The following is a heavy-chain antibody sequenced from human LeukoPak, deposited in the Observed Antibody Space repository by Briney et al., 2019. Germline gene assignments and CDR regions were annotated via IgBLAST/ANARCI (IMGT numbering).Heavy chain of an antibody. CDR1: RFTFSTYS. CDR3: AKTGTTMSRNWYFDL. CDR2: ISSSGHTI. Sequence: PGGSLRLSCAASRFTFSTYSMNWVRQAPGRGLEWVSYISSSGHTIYYADSVKGRFTVSRDNSKNTLYLQMNSLRAEDTAVYYCAKTGTTMSRNWYFDLWGRGTLVTVSS. D-gene: IGHD1-7*01. V-gene: IGHV3-48*01. J-gene: IGHJ2*01.